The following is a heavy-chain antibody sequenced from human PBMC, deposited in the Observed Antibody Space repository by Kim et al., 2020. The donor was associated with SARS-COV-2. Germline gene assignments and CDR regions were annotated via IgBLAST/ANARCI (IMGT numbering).Heavy chain of an antibody. J-gene: IGHJ4*02. D-gene: IGHD6-19*01. V-gene: IGHV3-15*01. Sequence: PVKGRFTVSRDDSKNTLYLQMNSLKPEDTAVYYCTTAVRIAVALGYYFDYWGQGTLVTVSS. CDR3: TTAVRIAVALGYYFDY.